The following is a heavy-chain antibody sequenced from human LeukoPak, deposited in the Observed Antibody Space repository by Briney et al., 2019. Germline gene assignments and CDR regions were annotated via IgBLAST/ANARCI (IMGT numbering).Heavy chain of an antibody. CDR2: ISTTGST. J-gene: IGHJ4*02. CDR1: GGSISTHY. D-gene: IGHD6-19*01. V-gene: IGHV4-4*07. CDR3: ARIDRAVAGTIDY. Sequence: SETLSLTCTVSGGSISTHYWSWIRQPAGKGLEWIGRISTTGSTNYNPSLKSRVTMSVDTSKNQFSLKLSSVTAADTAVYYCARIDRAVAGTIDYWGQGTLVTVSS.